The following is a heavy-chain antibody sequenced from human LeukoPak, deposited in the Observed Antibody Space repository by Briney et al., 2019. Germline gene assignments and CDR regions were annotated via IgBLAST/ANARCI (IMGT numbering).Heavy chain of an antibody. D-gene: IGHD3-22*01. CDR3: AREQGYYSVPGY. J-gene: IGHJ4*02. Sequence: GGSLRLSCAASGFTFSRYWMHWVRQAPGKGPVWVSRIRSDGSSTDYADSVKGRFTISRDNAKNTLYLQMNSLRDEDTAVYYCAREQGYYSVPGYWGQGTQVTVS. V-gene: IGHV3-74*01. CDR1: GFTFSRYW. CDR2: IRSDGSST.